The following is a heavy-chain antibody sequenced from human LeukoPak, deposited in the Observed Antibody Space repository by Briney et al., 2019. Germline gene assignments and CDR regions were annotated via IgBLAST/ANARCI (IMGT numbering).Heavy chain of an antibody. J-gene: IGHJ4*02. CDR2: IKNKANSYAT. Sequence: GGSLRLSCAASGFTFSDHYMDWVRQAPGKGLEWGGRIKNKANSYATDYAASVKGRFTISRDDSKTSLYLQMNSLKTEDTAVYYCVWEAYFHHSGLFNYWGQGTLVTVSS. CDR1: GFTFSDHY. D-gene: IGHD1-26*01. CDR3: VWEAYFHHSGLFNY. V-gene: IGHV3-72*01.